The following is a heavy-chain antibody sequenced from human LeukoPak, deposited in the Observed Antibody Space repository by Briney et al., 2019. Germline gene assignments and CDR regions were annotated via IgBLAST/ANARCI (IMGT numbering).Heavy chain of an antibody. D-gene: IGHD2-8*02. CDR3: ASVQVEPRANWFDP. Sequence: PGGSLRLSCAASGFTVSSNYMSWVRQAPGKGLEWVSVIYSGGSTYYADSVKGRFTISRHNSKNTLYLQMNSLRAEDTAVYYCASVQVEPRANWFDPWGQGTLVTVSS. CDR2: IYSGGST. V-gene: IGHV3-53*04. J-gene: IGHJ5*02. CDR1: GFTVSSNY.